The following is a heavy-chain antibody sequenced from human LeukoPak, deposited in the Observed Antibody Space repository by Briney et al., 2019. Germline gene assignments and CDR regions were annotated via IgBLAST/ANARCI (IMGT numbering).Heavy chain of an antibody. D-gene: IGHD3-22*01. V-gene: IGHV1-69*04. Sequence: SVKVSCKASGGTFSSYAISWVRQAPGQGLEWMGRIIPILGIANYAQKFQGRVTITADKSTSTAYMELSSLRSEDTAVYYCARHGYYYDSSGYYYVFNWFDPWGQGTLVTVSS. CDR1: GGTFSSYA. CDR3: ARHGYYYDSSGYYYVFNWFDP. J-gene: IGHJ5*02. CDR2: IIPILGIA.